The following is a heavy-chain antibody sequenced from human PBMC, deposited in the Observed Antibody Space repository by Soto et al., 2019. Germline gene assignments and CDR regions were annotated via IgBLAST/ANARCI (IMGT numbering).Heavy chain of an antibody. D-gene: IGHD2-15*01. J-gene: IGHJ6*02. Sequence: PSETLSLIFTVSGRSISSYYWSWIRQPPGKGVEWIGYIYYSGSTNYNPSLKSRVTISVDTSKNQFSLKLSSVTAADTAVYYCARDGYCSGGSCYLMDVWGQGTTVTVSS. CDR2: IYYSGST. CDR1: GRSISSYY. CDR3: ARDGYCSGGSCYLMDV. V-gene: IGHV4-59*01.